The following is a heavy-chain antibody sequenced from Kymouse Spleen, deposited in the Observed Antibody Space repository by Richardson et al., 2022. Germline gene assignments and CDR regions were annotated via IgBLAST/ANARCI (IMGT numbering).Heavy chain of an antibody. CDR3: AKDQTVVVPAAPYYYYYYGMDV. D-gene: IGHD2-2*02. CDR1: GFTFSSYG. J-gene: IGHJ6*02. Sequence: QVQLVESGGGVVQPGRSLRLSCAASGFTFSSYGMHWVRQAPGKGLEWVAVISYDGSNKYYADSVKGRFTISRDNSKNTLYLQMNSLRAEDTAVYYCAKDQTVVVPAAPYYYYYYGMDVWGQGTTVTVSS. CDR2: ISYDGSNK. V-gene: IGHV3-30*18.